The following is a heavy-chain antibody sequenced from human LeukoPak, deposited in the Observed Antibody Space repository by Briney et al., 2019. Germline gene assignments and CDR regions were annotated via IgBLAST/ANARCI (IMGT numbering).Heavy chain of an antibody. CDR1: GFTFSSYA. V-gene: IGHV3-23*01. CDR2: ISGSGGST. D-gene: IGHD5-24*01. Sequence: PGGSLRLSCAASGFTFSSYAMSWVRQAPGKGLEWVSAISGSGGSTYYADSVKGRFTISRDNSKNTLYLQMNSLKTEDTAVYYCARDHGYNFDLWSQGTLVTVSS. CDR3: ARDHGYNFDL. J-gene: IGHJ4*02.